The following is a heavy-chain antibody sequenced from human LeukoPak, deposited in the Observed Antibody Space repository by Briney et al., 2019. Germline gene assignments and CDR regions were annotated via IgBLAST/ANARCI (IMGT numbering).Heavy chain of an antibody. Sequence: SVKVSCKASGGTFSSYAISWVRQAPGQGLEWMGRIIPILGIANYAEKFQGRVTITADKSTSTAYMELSSLRSEDTAEYYCARDQSSMIADYWGQGTLVTVSS. CDR2: IIPILGIA. V-gene: IGHV1-69*04. D-gene: IGHD3-22*01. CDR3: ARDQSSMIADY. CDR1: GGTFSSYA. J-gene: IGHJ4*02.